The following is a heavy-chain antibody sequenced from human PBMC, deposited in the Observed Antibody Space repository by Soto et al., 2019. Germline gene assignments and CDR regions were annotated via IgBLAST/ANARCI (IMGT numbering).Heavy chain of an antibody. CDR2: INSDGSST. J-gene: IGHJ5*02. CDR1: GVTFSSYG. Sequence: RGSLRLSCAASGVTFSSYGMHWVRQAPGKGLVWVSRINSDGSSTSYADSVKGRFTISRDNAKNTLYLQMNSLRAEDTAVYYCARVGIAAPLGSLDPWDQGTLGTVSS. CDR3: ARVGIAAPLGSLDP. D-gene: IGHD6-13*01. V-gene: IGHV3-74*01.